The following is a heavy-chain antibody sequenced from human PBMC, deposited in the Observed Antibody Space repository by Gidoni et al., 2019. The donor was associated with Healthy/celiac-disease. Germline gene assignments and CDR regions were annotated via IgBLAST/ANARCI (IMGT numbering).Heavy chain of an antibody. CDR1: GGTFSSYA. CDR2: IIPIFGTA. J-gene: IGHJ6*02. Sequence: QVQLVQSGAEVKTPGSSVKVSCKASGGTFSSYAISWVRQAPGQGLEWMGGIIPIFGTANYAQKFQGRVTITADKSTSTAYMELSSLRSEDTAVYYCARSEHCSSTSCYSFEADYYYYYGMDVWGQGTTVTVSS. D-gene: IGHD2-2*02. CDR3: ARSEHCSSTSCYSFEADYYYYYGMDV. V-gene: IGHV1-69*06.